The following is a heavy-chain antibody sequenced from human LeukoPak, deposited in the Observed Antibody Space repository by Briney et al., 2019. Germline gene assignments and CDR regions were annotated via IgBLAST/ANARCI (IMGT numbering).Heavy chain of an antibody. CDR1: GFTFSSYA. V-gene: IGHV3-23*01. D-gene: IGHD3-22*01. J-gene: IGHJ3*02. CDR3: ARDARDSSGYDAFDI. CDR2: ISGSGGGT. Sequence: PGGSLRLSCAASGFTFSSYAMSWVRQAPGKGLEWVAAISGSGGGTYYADSVKGRFTISRDNSKNTLYLQMNSLRAEDTAVYYCARDARDSSGYDAFDIWGQGTMVTVSS.